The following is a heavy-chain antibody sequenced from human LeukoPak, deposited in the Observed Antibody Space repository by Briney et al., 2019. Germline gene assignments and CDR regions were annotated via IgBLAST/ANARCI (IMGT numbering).Heavy chain of an antibody. Sequence: GASVKVSCKASGYTFTGYYMHWVRQAPGQGLEWMGWINPNSGGTNYAQKFQGRVTMTRDTSISTAYMELSRLRSDDTAVYYCARDHKRVATSPDYYYGMDVWGQGTTVTVSS. J-gene: IGHJ6*02. V-gene: IGHV1-2*02. CDR1: GYTFTGYY. CDR3: ARDHKRVATSPDYYYGMDV. CDR2: INPNSGGT. D-gene: IGHD5-12*01.